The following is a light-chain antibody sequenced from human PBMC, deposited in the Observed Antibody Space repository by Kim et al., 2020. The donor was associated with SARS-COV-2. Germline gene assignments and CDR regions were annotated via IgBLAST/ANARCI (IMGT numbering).Light chain of an antibody. CDR3: AAWDDSLSGWV. CDR2: RTN. Sequence: GQRVTISCSGSSSNIGSNSVSWYQQLPGTAPKLLIYRTNQRPSGVPDRFSGSKSGTSASLAISGLRSEDEADYYCAAWDDSLSGWVFGGGTQLTVL. CDR1: SSNIGSNS. V-gene: IGLV1-47*01. J-gene: IGLJ3*02.